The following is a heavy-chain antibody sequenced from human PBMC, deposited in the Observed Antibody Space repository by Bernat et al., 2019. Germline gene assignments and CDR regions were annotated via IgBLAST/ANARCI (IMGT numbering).Heavy chain of an antibody. Sequence: GGGWGQAGGWLGRSGGASGFTWGGYARSGVRQAPGEGLEWVSAISGSGGSTYYADSVKGRFTISRDNSKHTLYMQMNSLRAEDTAVYYCAKGLGGSSGWGQGTLVTVSS. J-gene: IGHJ4*02. CDR2: ISGSGGST. D-gene: IGHD1-26*01. V-gene: IGHV3-23*01. CDR1: GFTWGGYA. CDR3: AKGLGGSSG.